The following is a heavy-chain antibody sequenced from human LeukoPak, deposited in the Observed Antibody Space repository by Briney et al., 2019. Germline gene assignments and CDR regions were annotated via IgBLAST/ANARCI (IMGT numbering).Heavy chain of an antibody. Sequence: PGRSLRLSCAASGFTFSSYAMHWVRQAPGKGLEWVAVISYDGSNKYYADSVKGRFTISRDNSKNTLYLQMNSLRAEDTAVYYCARDDDSYYYMDVWGKGTTVTVSS. CDR1: GFTFSSYA. V-gene: IGHV3-30*04. CDR3: ARDDDSYYYMDV. D-gene: IGHD2-21*02. J-gene: IGHJ6*03. CDR2: ISYDGSNK.